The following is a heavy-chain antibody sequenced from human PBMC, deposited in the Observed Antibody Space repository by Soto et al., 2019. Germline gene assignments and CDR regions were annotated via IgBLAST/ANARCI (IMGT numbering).Heavy chain of an antibody. Sequence: GESLRISCKGSGYSFTSYWIGWVRQMPGKGLEWMGIIYPGDSDTRYSPSFQGQVTISADKSISTAYLQWSSLKASDTAMYYCARRSRYDVGVYGMDVWGQRTTVTVSS. CDR2: IYPGDSDT. J-gene: IGHJ6*02. CDR1: GYSFTSYW. D-gene: IGHD1-20*01. CDR3: ARRSRYDVGVYGMDV. V-gene: IGHV5-51*01.